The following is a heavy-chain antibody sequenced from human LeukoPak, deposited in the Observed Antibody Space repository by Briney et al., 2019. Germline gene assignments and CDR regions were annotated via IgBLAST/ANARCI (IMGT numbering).Heavy chain of an antibody. J-gene: IGHJ6*02. CDR3: ARVDYSITYYYYYGMDV. V-gene: IGHV1-69*13. CDR2: IIPIFGTA. Sequence: SVKVSCKASGGTFTSYAISWVRQAPGQGLEWMGGIIPIFGTANYAQKFQGRVTITADESTSTAYMELSSLRSEDTAVYYCARVDYSITYYYYYGMDVWGQGTTVTVSS. D-gene: IGHD4-11*01. CDR1: GGTFTSYA.